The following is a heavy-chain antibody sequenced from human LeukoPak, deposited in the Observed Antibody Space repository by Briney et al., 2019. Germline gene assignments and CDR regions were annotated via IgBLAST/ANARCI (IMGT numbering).Heavy chain of an antibody. V-gene: IGHV3-33*01. J-gene: IGHJ4*02. Sequence: GGSLRLSCAASGLTFSSYGMHWVRQAPGKGLEGVAVLGYDGSNKYYADSVKGRFTISRDNSKSTLYLQMNSLRAEDTAVYYCARDRTDYYDSSGYILDYWGQGTLVTVSS. D-gene: IGHD3-22*01. CDR2: LGYDGSNK. CDR1: GLTFSSYG. CDR3: ARDRTDYYDSSGYILDY.